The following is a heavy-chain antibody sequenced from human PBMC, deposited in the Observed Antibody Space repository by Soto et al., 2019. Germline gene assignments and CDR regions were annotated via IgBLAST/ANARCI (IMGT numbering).Heavy chain of an antibody. CDR2: ISTSSSYK. CDR1: GFTFSSYI. V-gene: IGHV3-21*01. D-gene: IGHD3-3*01. CDR3: ARDPSPYDFWSGSKRPYGLDV. Sequence: PRGSLRLSCAASGFTFSSYIINWVRQAPGRGLEWVSSISTSSSYKYYADSVKGRFTISRDNAKNSLYLQMNSLRAEDTAVYYCARDPSPYDFWSGSKRPYGLDVWGQGTTVTVSS. J-gene: IGHJ6*02.